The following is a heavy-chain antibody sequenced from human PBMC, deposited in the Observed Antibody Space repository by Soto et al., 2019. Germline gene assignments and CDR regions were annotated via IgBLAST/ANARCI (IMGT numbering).Heavy chain of an antibody. J-gene: IGHJ5*02. CDR3: ARARGCGGSCYGVSWFDP. V-gene: IGHV1-46*03. CDR1: GYTFTSYY. CDR2: INPSGGST. Sequence: GASVKVSCKASGYTFTSYYMHWVRQAPGQGLEWMGIINPSGGSTSYAQKFQGRVTMTRDTSTSTVYMELSSLRSEDTAVYYCARARGCGGSCYGVSWFDPWGQGTLVTVSS. D-gene: IGHD2-15*01.